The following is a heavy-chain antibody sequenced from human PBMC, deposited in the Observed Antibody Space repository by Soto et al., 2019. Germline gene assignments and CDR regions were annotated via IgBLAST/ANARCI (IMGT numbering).Heavy chain of an antibody. CDR3: AREPRYCRGGSCSITGDAFDI. J-gene: IGHJ3*02. Sequence: GGSLRLSCAASGFIVSDTYVNWVRQAPGKGLEWVSVISNRGDTYYADSVKGRFSLSRDISTNTLHLQMNSLSAEDTAVYYCAREPRYCRGGSCSITGDAFDIWGQGTMVTVSS. CDR2: ISNRGDT. CDR1: GFIVSDTY. D-gene: IGHD2-15*01. V-gene: IGHV3-66*01.